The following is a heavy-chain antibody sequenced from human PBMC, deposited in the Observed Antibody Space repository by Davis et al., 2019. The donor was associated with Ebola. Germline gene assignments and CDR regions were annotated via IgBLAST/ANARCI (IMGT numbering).Heavy chain of an antibody. D-gene: IGHD3-10*01. CDR3: ARGRQLLWFRDPYFDY. CDR2: INAGNGNT. Sequence: ASVKVSCKASGYTFTSYAMHWVRQAPGQRLEWMGWINAGNGNTKYSQKFQGRVTITRDTSASTAYMELSSLRSEDTAVYYCARGRQLLWFRDPYFDYWGQGTLVTVSS. J-gene: IGHJ4*02. CDR1: GYTFTSYA. V-gene: IGHV1-3*01.